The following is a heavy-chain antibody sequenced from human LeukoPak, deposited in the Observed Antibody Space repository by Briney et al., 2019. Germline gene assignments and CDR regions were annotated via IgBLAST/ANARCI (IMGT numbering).Heavy chain of an antibody. CDR1: GGSISSSSYY. V-gene: IGHV4-39*01. D-gene: IGHD1-7*01. CDR2: IYYSGST. J-gene: IGHJ4*02. CDR3: ARRARRLWITGTTGPFDY. Sequence: SETLSLTCTVSGGSISSSSYYWGWIRQPPGKGLEWIGSIYYSGSTYYNPSLKSRVTISVDTSKNQFSLKLSSVTAADTAVYYCARRARRLWITGTTGPFDYWGQGTLVTVSS.